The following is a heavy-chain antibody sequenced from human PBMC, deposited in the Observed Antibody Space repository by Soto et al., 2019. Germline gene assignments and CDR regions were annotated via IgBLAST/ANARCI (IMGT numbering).Heavy chain of an antibody. CDR2: ISAYNGNR. J-gene: IGHJ3*02. D-gene: IGHD3-10*01. CDR3: AREIYPLVTYYYGSGSSVIPFDI. Sequence: QVQLVQSGAEVKKPGASVKVSCKASGYTFTSYGISWVRQAPGQGLELMGWISAYNGNRNYAQKLQGRVTMTTDTSTSTAYMELMSLRSDDTAVYYFAREIYPLVTYYYGSGSSVIPFDIWGQGTMVTVSS. V-gene: IGHV1-18*01. CDR1: GYTFTSYG.